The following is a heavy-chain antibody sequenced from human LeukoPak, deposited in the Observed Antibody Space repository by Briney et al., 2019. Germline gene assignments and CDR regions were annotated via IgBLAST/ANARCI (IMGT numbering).Heavy chain of an antibody. CDR2: IIPIFGTA. J-gene: IGHJ4*02. V-gene: IGHV1-69*01. CDR3: ARKGIQLWSSFDY. Sequence: SVKVSCKASGGTSSSYAISWVRPAPGQGLEWMGGIIPIFGTANYAQKFQGRVTITADESTSTAYMELSSLRSEDTAVYYCARKGIQLWSSFDYWGQGTLVTVSS. CDR1: GGTSSSYA. D-gene: IGHD5-18*01.